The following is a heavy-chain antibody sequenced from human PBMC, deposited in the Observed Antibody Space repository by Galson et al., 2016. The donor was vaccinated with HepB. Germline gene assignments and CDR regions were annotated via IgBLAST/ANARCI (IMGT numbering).Heavy chain of an antibody. D-gene: IGHD5-24*01. CDR3: ATALRGYNFRHFDY. V-gene: IGHV1-24*01. CDR1: GNTLSELS. CDR2: FDPEDGET. J-gene: IGHJ4*02. Sequence: SVKVSCKVSGNTLSELSMLWVRQAPGKGLEWMGGFDPEDGETIFAQKFQGRVTMTEDTSTDTAYMELSSLRSEDTAVDFCATALRGYNFRHFDYWGQGTLVTFSS.